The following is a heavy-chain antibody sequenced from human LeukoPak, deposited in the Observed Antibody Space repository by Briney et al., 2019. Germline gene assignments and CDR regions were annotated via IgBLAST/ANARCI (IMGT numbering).Heavy chain of an antibody. V-gene: IGHV3-66*01. Sequence: GGSLRLSCAASGFTVSSNYMSWVRQAPGKGLEWVPVIYSGGSTYYADSVKGRFTISRDNSKNTLYLQMNSLRAEDTAVYYCARVLAAAGRDYWGQGTLVTVSS. D-gene: IGHD6-13*01. J-gene: IGHJ4*02. CDR2: IYSGGST. CDR1: GFTVSSNY. CDR3: ARVLAAAGRDY.